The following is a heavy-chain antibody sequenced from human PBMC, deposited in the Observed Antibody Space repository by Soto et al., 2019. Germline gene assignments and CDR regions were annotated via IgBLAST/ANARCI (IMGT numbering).Heavy chain of an antibody. J-gene: IGHJ6*02. D-gene: IGHD3-10*01. CDR1: GGTFSSYA. Sequence: SVKVSCKASGGTFSSYAISWVRQAPGQGLEWMGGIIPIFGTANYAQKFQGRVTITADESTSTAYMELSSLRSEDTAVYYCARTYYYGSGRSYYYYGMDVWGQGTTVTVSS. CDR2: IIPIFGTA. CDR3: ARTYYYGSGRSYYYYGMDV. V-gene: IGHV1-69*13.